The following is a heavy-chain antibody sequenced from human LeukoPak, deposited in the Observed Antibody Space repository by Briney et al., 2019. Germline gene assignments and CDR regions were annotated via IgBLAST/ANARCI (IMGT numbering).Heavy chain of an antibody. V-gene: IGHV4-59*01. CDR3: AGDSPTIFGVVTPYYYYMDV. CDR1: GGSISSYY. CDR2: IYYSGST. Sequence: PSETLSLTCTVSGGSISSYYWSWIRQPPGKGLEWIGYIYYSGSTNYNPSLKSRVTISVDTSKNQFSLKLSSVTAADTAVYYCAGDSPTIFGVVTPYYYYMDVWGKGTTVTVS. J-gene: IGHJ6*03. D-gene: IGHD3-3*01.